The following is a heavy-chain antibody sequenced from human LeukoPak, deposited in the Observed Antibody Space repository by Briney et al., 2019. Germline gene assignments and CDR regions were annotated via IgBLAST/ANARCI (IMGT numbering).Heavy chain of an antibody. CDR2: SNPNSGRT. CDR1: GYTFTRYY. Sequence: ASVKVSCKASGYTFTRYYIHWVRQAPGQGLEWLGWSNPNSGRTNSAQKFQSRVTMTRDTSISTAYMELSRLRSDDTAVYYCARTATLFGYFDYWGQGTLVTVSS. J-gene: IGHJ4*02. CDR3: ARTATLFGYFDY. D-gene: IGHD6-25*01. V-gene: IGHV1-2*02.